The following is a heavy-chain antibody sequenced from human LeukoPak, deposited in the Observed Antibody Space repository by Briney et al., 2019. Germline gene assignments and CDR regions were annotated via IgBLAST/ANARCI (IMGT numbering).Heavy chain of an antibody. J-gene: IGHJ4*02. CDR2: IYHSGST. Sequence: PSETLSLTCAVSGGSISSGGYSWSWIRQPPGKGLEWIGYIYHSGSTYYNPSLKSRVTISVDRSKNQFSLKLSSVTAADTAVYYCAGGVPARDYFDYWGQGTLVTVSS. D-gene: IGHD2-2*01. CDR1: GGSISSGGYS. CDR3: AGGVPARDYFDY. V-gene: IGHV4-30-2*01.